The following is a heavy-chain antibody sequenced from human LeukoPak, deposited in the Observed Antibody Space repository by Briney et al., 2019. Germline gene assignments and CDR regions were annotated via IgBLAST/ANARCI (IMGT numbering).Heavy chain of an antibody. J-gene: IGHJ4*02. Sequence: SETLSLTCAVYGGSFSGYYWSWIRQPPGKGLEWIGEINHSGSTNHNPSLKSRVTISVDTSKNQFSLKLSSVTAADTAVYYCARRSGPFGVVIKRSSHGPIGYWGQGTLVTVSS. CDR1: GGSFSGYY. D-gene: IGHD3-3*01. CDR3: ARRSGPFGVVIKRSSHGPIGY. V-gene: IGHV4-34*01. CDR2: INHSGST.